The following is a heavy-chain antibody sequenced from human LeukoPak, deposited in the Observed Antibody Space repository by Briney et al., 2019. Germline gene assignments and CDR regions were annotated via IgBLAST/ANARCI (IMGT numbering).Heavy chain of an antibody. V-gene: IGHV3-30*04. CDR2: ISYDGSNK. CDR1: GFTFSSYA. Sequence: GGSLRLSCAASGFTFSSYAMQWVRQAPGKGLEWVAVISYDGSNKYYADSVKGRFTISRDNSKNTLYLQMNSLRAEDTAVYYCARDPDYGMDVWGQGTTVTVSS. CDR3: ARDPDYGMDV. J-gene: IGHJ6*02.